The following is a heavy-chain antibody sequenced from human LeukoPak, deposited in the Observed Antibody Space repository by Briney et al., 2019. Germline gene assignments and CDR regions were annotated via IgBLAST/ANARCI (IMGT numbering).Heavy chain of an antibody. Sequence: GGSLRLSCAASGFTFSSYAMSWVRQAPGKGLEWVSVISGSGGSTYSAESVKGRFTISRDNSKNTLYLQMNSLRAEDTAVYYCARQLLLHGYYYGMDVWGQGTTVTVSS. CDR2: ISGSGGST. CDR3: ARQLLLHGYYYGMDV. J-gene: IGHJ6*02. V-gene: IGHV3-23*01. D-gene: IGHD2-15*01. CDR1: GFTFSSYA.